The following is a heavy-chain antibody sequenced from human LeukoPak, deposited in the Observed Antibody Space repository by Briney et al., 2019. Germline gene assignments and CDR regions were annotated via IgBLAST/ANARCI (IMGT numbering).Heavy chain of an antibody. Sequence: GGSLRLSCAASGFTSSDYYMSWIRQAPGKGLEWVSYISSSGNSTYYSDSVRGRFTISRDNAKNSLHLQMNSLRAEDTAVYYCARDGGSSWYFDYWGQGTLATVSS. V-gene: IGHV3-11*04. CDR1: GFTSSDYY. CDR3: ARDGGSSWYFDY. CDR2: ISSSGNST. J-gene: IGHJ4*02. D-gene: IGHD6-13*01.